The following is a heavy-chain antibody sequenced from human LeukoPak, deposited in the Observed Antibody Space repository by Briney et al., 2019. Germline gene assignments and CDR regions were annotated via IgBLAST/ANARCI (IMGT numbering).Heavy chain of an antibody. V-gene: IGHV3-49*04. CDR3: TTDYDFWSGYYGYYYYGMDV. CDR1: GFTFGDYA. J-gene: IGHJ6*02. CDR2: IRSKAYGGTT. D-gene: IGHD3-3*01. Sequence: GRSLRLSCTASGFTFGDYAMSWVRQAPGQGLEWVGFIRSKAYGGTTEYAASVKGRFTISRDDSKSIAYLQMNSLKTEDTAVYYCTTDYDFWSGYYGYYYYGMDVWGQGTTVTVSS.